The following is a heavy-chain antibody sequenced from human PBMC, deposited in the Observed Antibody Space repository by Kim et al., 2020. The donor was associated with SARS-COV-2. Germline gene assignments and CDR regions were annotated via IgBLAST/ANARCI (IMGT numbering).Heavy chain of an antibody. CDR1: GFTFSDYY. CDR3: ARVSSGSSSCYWFDP. D-gene: IGHD6-13*01. CDR2: ISSSGSYI. Sequence: GGSLRLSCAASGFTFSDYYMTWIRQSPGKGLEWLSYISSSGSYIVYADSVKGRFSISRDNAKDSLFLQMNSLRAEDTAVYYCARVSSGSSSCYWFDPWGQGTLVTVSS. V-gene: IGHV3-11*05. J-gene: IGHJ5*02.